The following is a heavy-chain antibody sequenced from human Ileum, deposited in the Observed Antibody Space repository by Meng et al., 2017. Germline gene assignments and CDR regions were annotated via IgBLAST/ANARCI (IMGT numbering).Heavy chain of an antibody. J-gene: IGHJ4*02. D-gene: IGHD3-16*02. CDR2: IYTSGST. Sequence: SETLSLTCTVSGGSISSYYWSWIRQPAGKGLEWIGRIYTSGSTNYNRSLKSRVTMSVDTSKNQFSLKLSSVTAADTAVYYCARDMLITFGGVIVSVYFDYWGQGTLVTVSS. CDR1: GGSISSYY. CDR3: ARDMLITFGGVIVSVYFDY. V-gene: IGHV4-4*07.